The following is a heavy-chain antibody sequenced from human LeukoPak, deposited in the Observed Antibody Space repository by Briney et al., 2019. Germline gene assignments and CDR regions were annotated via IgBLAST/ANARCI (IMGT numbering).Heavy chain of an antibody. CDR1: GYTFTNYD. J-gene: IGHJ4*02. V-gene: IGHV1-8*01. Sequence: ASVKVSCKAPGYTFTNYDINWVRQATGQGLEWVGWMNPNSGNTGYAQKFQGRVAMTWNTSISTAYMDLSSLRSEDTALYYCARGLRREQQLLRAFDYWGQGTLVTVSS. CDR2: MNPNSGNT. CDR3: ARGLRREQQLLRAFDY. D-gene: IGHD6-13*01.